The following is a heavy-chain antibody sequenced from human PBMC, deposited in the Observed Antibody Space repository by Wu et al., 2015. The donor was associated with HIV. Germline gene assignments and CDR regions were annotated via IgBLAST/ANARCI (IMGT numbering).Heavy chain of an antibody. J-gene: IGHJ3*02. Sequence: QVQLVQSGAEVKKPGSSVKVSCKASGGTFSSYGISWVRQAPGQGLEWMGWISAYNGNTNYAQKLQGRVTMTTDTSTSTAYMELRSLRSDDTAVYYCARIRPNGSRYFDWLPPGCFDIWAKDNGHRLF. V-gene: IGHV1-18*01. CDR1: GGTFSSYG. CDR3: ARIRPNGSRYFDWLPPGCFDI. CDR2: ISAYNGNT. D-gene: IGHD3-9*01.